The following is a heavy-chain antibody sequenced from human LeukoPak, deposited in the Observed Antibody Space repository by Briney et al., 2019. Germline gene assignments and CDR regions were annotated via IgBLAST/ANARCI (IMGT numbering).Heavy chain of an antibody. CDR2: IYPGESEA. Sequence: GESLKISFKGSGYSFTSYWIGWVRQMPGKGLEWMGIIYPGESEARYSPSFQGQVTISADKSITTVYLQWSSLKASDTAMYYCARLYGDYALDYWGQGTLVSVSS. J-gene: IGHJ4*02. V-gene: IGHV5-51*01. CDR3: ARLYGDYALDY. CDR1: GYSFTSYW. D-gene: IGHD4-17*01.